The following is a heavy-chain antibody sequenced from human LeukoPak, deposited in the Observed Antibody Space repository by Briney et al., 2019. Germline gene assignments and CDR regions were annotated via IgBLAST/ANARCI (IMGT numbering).Heavy chain of an antibody. CDR3: ARDGSGSYYPGNWFDP. Sequence: PSETLSLTCTVSGYSISSDYYWGWIRQPPVKGLEWIGSIHHSGRTYYNPSLKSRVTISVDTSKNQFSLKLSSVTAADTAVYYCARDGSGSYYPGNWFDPWGQGTLVTVSS. V-gene: IGHV4-38-2*02. J-gene: IGHJ5*02. CDR1: GYSISSDYY. CDR2: IHHSGRT. D-gene: IGHD3-10*01.